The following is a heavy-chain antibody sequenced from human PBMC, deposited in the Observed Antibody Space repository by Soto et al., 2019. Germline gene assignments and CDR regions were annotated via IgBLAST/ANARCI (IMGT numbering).Heavy chain of an antibody. CDR3: ARLWDSSHGFNFDY. D-gene: IGHD6-6*01. V-gene: IGHV1-69*01. Sequence: QVQLVQSGAEVKKAGSSVKVSCKASGATFSSYPISWVRQAPGQGLEWMGGIIPITGTIQYAQKFQGRLTVTADESTTTAYMELVSLESADTAVYYCARLWDSSHGFNFDYWGQGTLVTVSS. J-gene: IGHJ4*02. CDR1: GATFSSYP. CDR2: IIPITGTI.